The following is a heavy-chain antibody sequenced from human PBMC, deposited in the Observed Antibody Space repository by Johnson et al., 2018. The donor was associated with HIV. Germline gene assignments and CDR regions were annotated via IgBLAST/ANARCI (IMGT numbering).Heavy chain of an antibody. J-gene: IGHJ3*02. CDR3: AKDGSSGYPDADAFDI. V-gene: IGHV3-30*02. Sequence: QVQLVESGGGVVQPGGSLRLSCAASGFTFSSYGMHWVRQAPGKGLEWVAFIRYDGSNKYYADSVKGRFTISRDNSKNTLYMQMGGLRAEDTAVYYCAKDGSSGYPDADAFDIWGQGTMVTVSS. CDR2: IRYDGSNK. D-gene: IGHD3-22*01. CDR1: GFTFSSYG.